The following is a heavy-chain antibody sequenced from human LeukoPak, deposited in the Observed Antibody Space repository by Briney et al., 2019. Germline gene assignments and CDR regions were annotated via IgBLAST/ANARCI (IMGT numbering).Heavy chain of an antibody. CDR3: ARQWLVSPLFDY. Sequence: SGTLSLTCTVSGGSISSSSYYWGWIRQPPGKGLEWIGSIYYSGSTNYNPSLKSRVTISVDTSKNQLSLKLSSMTAADTAVYYCARQWLVSPLFDYWGQGTLVTVSS. CDR1: GGSISSSSYY. J-gene: IGHJ4*02. CDR2: IYYSGST. D-gene: IGHD6-19*01. V-gene: IGHV4-39*01.